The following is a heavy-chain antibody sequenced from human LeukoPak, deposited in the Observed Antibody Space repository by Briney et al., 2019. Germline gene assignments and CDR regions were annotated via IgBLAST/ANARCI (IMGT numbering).Heavy chain of an antibody. V-gene: IGHV1-18*01. CDR3: ARTSHTIFGVADLDYYFDY. Sequence: GASVKVSCKASGYTITSYGISWVRQAPGQGLEWMGWISTYNGNTNYAQKLQGRVTMTTDTSTSTAYMELRSLRSDDTAVYYCARTSHTIFGVADLDYYFDYWGQGTLVTVSS. CDR2: ISTYNGNT. D-gene: IGHD3-3*01. CDR1: GYTITSYG. J-gene: IGHJ4*02.